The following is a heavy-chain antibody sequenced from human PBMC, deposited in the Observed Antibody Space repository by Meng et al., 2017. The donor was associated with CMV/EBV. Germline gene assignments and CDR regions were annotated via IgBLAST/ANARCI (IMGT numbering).Heavy chain of an antibody. J-gene: IGHJ4*02. CDR1: GYTFTGYY. CDR2: INPNSGGT. Sequence: ASVKVSCKASGYTFTGYYMHWVRQAPGQGLEWMGWINPNSGGTNYAQKFQGRVTMTRDTSNSTAYMELSRLRSDDTAVYYCARSWSRFPSLRGYFDYWGQGTLVTVSS. CDR3: ARSWSRFPSLRGYFDY. D-gene: IGHD3-3*01. V-gene: IGHV1-2*02.